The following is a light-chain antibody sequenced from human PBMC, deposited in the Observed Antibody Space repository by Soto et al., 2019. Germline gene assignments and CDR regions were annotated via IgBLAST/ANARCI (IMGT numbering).Light chain of an antibody. CDR2: GAS. CDR1: QSVSSSY. Sequence: EIVLTQSPGTLSLSPGERATLSCRASQSVSSSYLAWYQQKPGQAPRLLIYGASSRATGIPDRFRGSGSGTYFTLTISRLEPEDCAVYYCQHYGSSPSELTFGGRTKVDIK. CDR3: QHYGSSPSELT. V-gene: IGKV3-20*01. J-gene: IGKJ4*01.